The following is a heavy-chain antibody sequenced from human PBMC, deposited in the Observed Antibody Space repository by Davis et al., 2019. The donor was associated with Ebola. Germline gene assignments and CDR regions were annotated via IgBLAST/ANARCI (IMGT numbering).Heavy chain of an antibody. D-gene: IGHD1-26*01. CDR2: ITASGGTT. J-gene: IGHJ4*02. Sequence: GESLKISCAASGFTFSDYSMNWVRQAPGKGLEWVSAITASGGTTNYADSVKGRFTVSRDNSKNTLFLQMSSLRVEDTAIYYCARDQWVGALDYWGQGSLVTVSS. CDR3: ARDQWVGALDY. V-gene: IGHV3-23*01. CDR1: GFTFSDYS.